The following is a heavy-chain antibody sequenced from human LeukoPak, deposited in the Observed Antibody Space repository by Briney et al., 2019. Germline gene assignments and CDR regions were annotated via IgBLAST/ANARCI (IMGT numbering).Heavy chain of an antibody. CDR3: ARSPYCSSTSCYHFNWFDP. Sequence: PGRSLRLSCAASGFTFSSYGMHWVRQAPGKGLEWVAVIWYYGSNKYYADSVKGRFTISRDNSKNTLYLQMNSLRAEDTAVYYCARSPYCSSTSCYHFNWFDPWGQGTLVTVSS. CDR1: GFTFSSYG. D-gene: IGHD2-2*01. J-gene: IGHJ5*02. CDR2: IWYYGSNK. V-gene: IGHV3-33*01.